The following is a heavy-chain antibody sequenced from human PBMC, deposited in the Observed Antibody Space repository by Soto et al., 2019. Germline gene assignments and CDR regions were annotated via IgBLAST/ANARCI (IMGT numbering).Heavy chain of an antibody. V-gene: IGHV1-2*02. D-gene: IGHD6-19*01. J-gene: IGHJ4*02. CDR1: GYTFSGFY. CDR2: INPSNGGT. Sequence: GASVKLSCKARGYTFSGFYMRWVRQAHGQGLEWMGWINPSNGGTKYAEKFQGRVTMTRDTSISTAYVELSRLTSDDTAVYYCASAAVTGTTGSDFWGQGTLVTGSS. CDR3: ASAAVTGTTGSDF.